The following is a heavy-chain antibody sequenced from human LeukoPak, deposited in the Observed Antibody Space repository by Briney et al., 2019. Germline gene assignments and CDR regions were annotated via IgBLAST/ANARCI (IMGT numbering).Heavy chain of an antibody. CDR3: ARSFAGGSGYSYFDY. CDR2: IYYSGGT. CDR1: GGSISSYY. J-gene: IGHJ4*02. D-gene: IGHD3-3*01. Sequence: PSETLSLTCTVSGGSISSYYWSWPRQPPGKGLEWIGYIYYSGGTNYNPSLESRVTISLDTSKNQFSLKLSSVTAADTAVYYCARSFAGGSGYSYFDYWGQGTLVTVSS. V-gene: IGHV4-59*08.